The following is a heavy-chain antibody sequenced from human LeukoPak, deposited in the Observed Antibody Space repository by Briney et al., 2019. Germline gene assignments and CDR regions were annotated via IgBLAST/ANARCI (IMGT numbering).Heavy chain of an antibody. Sequence: ASVTDSCKASGGTFSSYAISWVRQAPGQGLEWMGGIIPIFGTANYAQKFQGRVTITADESTSTAYMELSSLRSEDTAVYYCARDTNPYGDYGEGSYYFDYWGQGTLVTVSS. CDR3: ARDTNPYGDYGEGSYYFDY. CDR1: GGTFSSYA. V-gene: IGHV1-69*13. CDR2: IIPIFGTA. J-gene: IGHJ4*02. D-gene: IGHD4-17*01.